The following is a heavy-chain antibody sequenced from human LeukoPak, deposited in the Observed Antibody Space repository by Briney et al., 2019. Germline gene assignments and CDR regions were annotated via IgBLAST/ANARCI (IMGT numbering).Heavy chain of an antibody. CDR1: GFTFTGSA. Sequence: TSVKVSCKASGFTFTGSAMQGVRQARGQRLEWIGWIVVGSGNTNYAEKFQERVTITRDMSTSTAYLELSSLRSEDTAVYYCAADLRFGELALDYWGQGTLVTVSS. V-gene: IGHV1-58*02. CDR3: AADLRFGELALDY. CDR2: IVVGSGNT. J-gene: IGHJ4*02. D-gene: IGHD3-10*01.